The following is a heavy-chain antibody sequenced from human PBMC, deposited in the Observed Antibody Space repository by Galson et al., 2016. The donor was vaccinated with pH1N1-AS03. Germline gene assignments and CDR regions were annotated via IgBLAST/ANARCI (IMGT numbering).Heavy chain of an antibody. Sequence: LSLTCTVSGGSLSSSAYYWGWIRQPPGKGLEWIGSLYYGGSTYYNPSLKTRVTISVDTSKNHFSLKLNSVTAADTAVYYCAAPYYDSSDDGGYFDLWGRGTLVSVSS. V-gene: IGHV4-39*07. D-gene: IGHD3-22*01. J-gene: IGHJ2*01. CDR1: GGSLSSSAYY. CDR3: AAPYYDSSDDGGYFDL. CDR2: LYYGGST.